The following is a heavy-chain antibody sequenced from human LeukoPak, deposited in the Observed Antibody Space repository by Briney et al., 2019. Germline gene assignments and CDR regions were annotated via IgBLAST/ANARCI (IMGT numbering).Heavy chain of an antibody. CDR3: ARLGGYNLSRNAFDI. V-gene: IGHV4-39*01. D-gene: IGHD5-24*01. CDR2: AYFSGHK. Sequence: SETLSLTCTVSGGSVSSNAYYWGWLRQTPGKGLEWIGNAYFSGHKYYNPSLKSRVTIFVDTSKNAFSLKLSSVTAADTAVYYCARLGGYNLSRNAFDIWGRGTLVTVSS. CDR1: GGSVSSNAYY. J-gene: IGHJ3*02.